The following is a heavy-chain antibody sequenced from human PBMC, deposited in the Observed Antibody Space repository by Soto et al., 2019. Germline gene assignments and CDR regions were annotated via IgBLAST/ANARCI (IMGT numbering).Heavy chain of an antibody. V-gene: IGHV5-10-1*01. CDR3: ARHYYYDSSGYLTWYYYGMDV. J-gene: IGHJ6*02. D-gene: IGHD3-22*01. CDR2: IDPSDSYT. Sequence: AGESLKISCKGSGYSFTSYWISWVRQMPGKGLEWMGRIDPSDSYTNYSPSFQGHVTISADKSISTAYLQWSSLKASDTAMYYCARHYYYDSSGYLTWYYYGMDVWGQGTTVTVSS. CDR1: GYSFTSYW.